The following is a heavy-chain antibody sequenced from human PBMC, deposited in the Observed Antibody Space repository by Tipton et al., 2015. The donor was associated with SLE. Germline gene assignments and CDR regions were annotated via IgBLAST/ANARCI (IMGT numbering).Heavy chain of an antibody. V-gene: IGHV4-59*12. J-gene: IGHJ4*02. CDR2: IYHGGSA. CDR1: GGPISSYY. CDR3: VRLRSKVLIDY. D-gene: IGHD2-8*01. Sequence: PGLVKPSETLSLICTVSGGPISSYYWSWIRQPPGKGLEWIGSIYHGGSAYYNPSLKSRITISVDTSKNQFSLEVRSVTAADTAVYYCVRLRSKVLIDYWGQGTLVTVSS.